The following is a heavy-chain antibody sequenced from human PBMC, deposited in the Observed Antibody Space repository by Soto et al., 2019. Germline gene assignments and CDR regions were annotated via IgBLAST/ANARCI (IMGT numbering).Heavy chain of an antibody. Sequence: QVQLVQSGAEVKKPGSSVKVSCKASGGTFSSYAISWVRQAPGQGLEWMGGIIPIFGTANYAQKFQGRVTITADESTRTAYMELSSLRSEDTAVYYCARAGLVVVAATLYYYYGMDVWGQGTTVTVSS. CDR3: ARAGLVVVAATLYYYYGMDV. V-gene: IGHV1-69*01. J-gene: IGHJ6*02. CDR2: IIPIFGTA. CDR1: GGTFSSYA. D-gene: IGHD2-15*01.